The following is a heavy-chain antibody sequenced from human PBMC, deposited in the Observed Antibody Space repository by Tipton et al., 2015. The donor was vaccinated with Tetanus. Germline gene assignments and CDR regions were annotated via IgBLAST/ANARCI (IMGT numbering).Heavy chain of an antibody. Sequence: SGFTFSNYAMAWVRQAPGKGLEWVAIVWYDGGNKYYAESVKGRFTISKDNVRNTLSLQMNSLTVEDTAVYYCASGCAADRCRSLVNQYYFQYWGQGALVSVSS. J-gene: IGHJ4*02. CDR3: ASGCAADRCRSLVNQYYFQY. CDR2: VWYDGGNK. V-gene: IGHV3-33*01. D-gene: IGHD1-14*01. CDR1: GFTFSNYA.